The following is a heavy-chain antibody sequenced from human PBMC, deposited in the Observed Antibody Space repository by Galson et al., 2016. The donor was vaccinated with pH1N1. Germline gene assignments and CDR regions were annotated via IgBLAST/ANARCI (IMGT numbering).Heavy chain of an antibody. CDR1: GFILSELP. V-gene: IGHV1-24*01. CDR2: YDPQDLET. D-gene: IGHD5-12*01. CDR3: AREGSGYDFWFDP. Sequence: SVKVSCKVSGFILSELPIHWVRQAPGKGLEWIGGYDPQDLETVKAQKFQGRVTMTGDTIADTVYMDLTSLTSDDTAFYFCAREGSGYDFWFDPWGQGTLVTVSS. J-gene: IGHJ5*02.